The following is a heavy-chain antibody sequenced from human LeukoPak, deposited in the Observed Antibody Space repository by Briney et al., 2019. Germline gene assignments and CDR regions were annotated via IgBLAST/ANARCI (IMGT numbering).Heavy chain of an antibody. J-gene: IGHJ4*02. CDR1: GFTLGSNW. CDR3: CRGSWSSRGMGYYFDY. D-gene: IGHD6-13*01. V-gene: IGHV3-74*01. CDR2: INPGGSSI. Sequence: GGSLRLSCAAYGFTLGSNWMHWVRQVPGRGRVWVARINPGGSSITYADSVKDRFTMSRDKSQHPLYLQMNSLKAEDTAVYYPCRGSWSSRGMGYYFDYWGQGTLVTVSS.